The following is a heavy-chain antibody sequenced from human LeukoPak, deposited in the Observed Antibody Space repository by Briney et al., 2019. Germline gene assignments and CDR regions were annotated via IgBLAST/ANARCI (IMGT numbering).Heavy chain of an antibody. CDR2: IIPIFGTA. V-gene: IGHV1-69*13. CDR1: GDTFSSYA. J-gene: IGHJ4*02. Sequence: GASVNVSCKASGDTFSSYAISWVRQAPGQGLEWMGGIIPIFGTANYAQKFQGRVTITADESTSTAYMELTSLRSEDTAVYYCARDVSGSGLLTWGQGTLVTVSS. D-gene: IGHD3-10*01. CDR3: ARDVSGSGLLT.